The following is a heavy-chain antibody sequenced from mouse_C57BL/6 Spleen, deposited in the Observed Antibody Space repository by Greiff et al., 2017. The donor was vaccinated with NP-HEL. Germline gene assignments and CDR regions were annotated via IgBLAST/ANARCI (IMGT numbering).Heavy chain of an antibody. CDR1: GYTFTSYW. V-gene: IGHV1-55*01. J-gene: IGHJ2*01. D-gene: IGHD1-1*01. CDR2: IYPGSGST. CDR3: ARCGSSSYYFDY. Sequence: QVQLQQPGAELVKPGASVKMSCKASGYTFTSYWITWVKQRPGQGLEWIGDIYPGSGSTNYNEKFKSKATLTVDTSSSTAYMQLSSLTSEDSAVYYCARCGSSSYYFDYWGQGTTLTVSS.